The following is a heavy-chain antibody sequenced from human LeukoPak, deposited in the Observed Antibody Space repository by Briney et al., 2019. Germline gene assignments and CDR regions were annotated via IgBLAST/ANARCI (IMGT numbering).Heavy chain of an antibody. J-gene: IGHJ3*02. V-gene: IGHV3-13*05. CDR1: GFTFSSYD. CDR2: IGTAGDP. Sequence: PGGSLRLSCAASGFTFSSYDMHWLRQPTGKGLEWVSAIGTAGDPYYPGSVKGRFTISRENAKNSLYLQMISVRAGDTAVYYCARGLRYCSGGSGYDSDAFDIWGQGTMVTVSS. D-gene: IGHD2-15*01. CDR3: ARGLRYCSGGSGYDSDAFDI.